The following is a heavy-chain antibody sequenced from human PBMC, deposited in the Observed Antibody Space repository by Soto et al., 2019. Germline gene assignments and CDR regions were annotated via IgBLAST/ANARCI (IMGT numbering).Heavy chain of an antibody. CDR2: MYNSGST. CDR1: GGSISSYY. CDR3: ASMGYHYGSGSYPLDY. J-gene: IGHJ4*02. Sequence: QVQLQESGPGLVKPSETLSLTCTVSGGSISSYYWTWIRQPPGKGLEWIGFMYNSGSTHYNPSLKCPITLPLDTSKNQFSLNLRSVTAADTAVYYCASMGYHYGSGSYPLDYWGQGTLVTVSS. V-gene: IGHV4-59*08. D-gene: IGHD3-10*01.